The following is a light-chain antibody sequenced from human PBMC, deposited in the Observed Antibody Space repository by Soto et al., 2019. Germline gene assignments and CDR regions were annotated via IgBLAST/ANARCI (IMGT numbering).Light chain of an antibody. Sequence: ELVLTQSPGTLSLSPGERATLSCRASQSVSSSYLAWYQQKPGQAPRLLIYDASSRATGIPDRFSGSGSGTDFTLSINRLEPEDFAVYYCQQYGSSPLTFGGGTKVEIK. CDR3: QQYGSSPLT. J-gene: IGKJ4*01. V-gene: IGKV3-20*01. CDR2: DAS. CDR1: QSVSSSY.